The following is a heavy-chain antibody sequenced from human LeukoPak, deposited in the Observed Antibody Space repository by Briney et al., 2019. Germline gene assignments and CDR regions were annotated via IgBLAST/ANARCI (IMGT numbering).Heavy chain of an antibody. CDR1: GGSISSSSYY. J-gene: IGHJ5*02. Sequence: PSETLSLTCTVSGGSISSSSYYWGWVRQPPGKGLEWIGSIYYSGSTYYNPSLKSRVTISVDTSKNQFSLKLSSVTAADTAVYYCARGRGDRVRFDPWGQGTLVTVSS. CDR3: ARGRGDRVRFDP. D-gene: IGHD3-16*01. V-gene: IGHV4-39*07. CDR2: IYYSGST.